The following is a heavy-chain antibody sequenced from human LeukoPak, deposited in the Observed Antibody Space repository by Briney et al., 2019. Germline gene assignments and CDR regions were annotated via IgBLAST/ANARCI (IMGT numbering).Heavy chain of an antibody. CDR2: IYYSGST. CDR3: ARVRDGYNYYYYYYMGV. D-gene: IGHD5-24*01. CDR1: GGSISSYY. Sequence: SETLPLTCTVSGGSISSYYWSWIRQPPGKGLEWIGYIYYSGSTNYNPSLKSRVTISVDTSKNQFSLKLSSVTAADTAVYYCARVRDGYNYYYYYYMGVWGKGTTVTVSS. J-gene: IGHJ6*03. V-gene: IGHV4-59*01.